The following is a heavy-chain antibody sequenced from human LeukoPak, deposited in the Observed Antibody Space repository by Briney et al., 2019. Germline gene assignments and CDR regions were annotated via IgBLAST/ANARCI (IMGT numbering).Heavy chain of an antibody. CDR1: GGSISSSSYY. D-gene: IGHD7-27*01. J-gene: IGHJ3*02. CDR3: ARSNWGHAFDI. V-gene: IGHV4-39*07. Sequence: KSSETLSLTCTVSGGSISSSSYYWGWIRQPPGKGLKWIGSIYYSGSTYYNPSLKSRVTMSVDTSKNQFSLKLSSVTAADTAVYYCARSNWGHAFDIWGQGTMVTVSS. CDR2: IYYSGST.